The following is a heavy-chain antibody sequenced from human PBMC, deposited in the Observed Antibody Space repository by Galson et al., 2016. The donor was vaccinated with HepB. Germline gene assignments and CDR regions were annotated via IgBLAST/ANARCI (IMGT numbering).Heavy chain of an antibody. J-gene: IGHJ6*02. D-gene: IGHD1-14*01. CDR1: GYTLPELS. CDR2: FDPEDGEP. CDR3: ATPGKRGARGFRYSSHYGMDV. Sequence: SVKVSCKVSGYTLPELSMHWLRQAPGKGFEWMGGFDPEDGEPIHAQKFQGRVTMTEDTSTDPGYMELSSLRSVDTAVYYCATPGKRGARGFRYSSHYGMDVWGQGTTVTVSS. V-gene: IGHV1-24*01.